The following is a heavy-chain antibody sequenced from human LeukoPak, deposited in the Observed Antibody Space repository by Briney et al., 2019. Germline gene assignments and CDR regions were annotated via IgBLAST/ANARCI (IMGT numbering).Heavy chain of an antibody. J-gene: IGHJ3*02. Sequence: ASVKVSCKASGYTFTSYYLHWVRQAPGQGLEWMGIINPSGGSTSYAQKFQGRVTMTRDTSTSTVYMELSSLTSEDTAVYYCARGRGVVVPAAPTGDPFDIWGQGTMVTVSS. CDR1: GYTFTSYY. CDR2: INPSGGST. CDR3: ARGRGVVVPAAPTGDPFDI. V-gene: IGHV1-46*01. D-gene: IGHD2-2*01.